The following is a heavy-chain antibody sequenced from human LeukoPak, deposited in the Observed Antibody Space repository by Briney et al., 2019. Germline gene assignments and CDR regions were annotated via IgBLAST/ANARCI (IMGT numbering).Heavy chain of an antibody. Sequence: SETLSLTCAVYGGSFSGYYWSWIRQPPGKGLEWIGEINHSGSTNYNPSLKSRVTISVDTSKNQFSLKLSSVTAADTAVYYCARGERPLGYWGQGTLVTVSS. CDR3: ARGERPLGY. J-gene: IGHJ4*02. CDR2: INHSGST. CDR1: GGSFSGYY. V-gene: IGHV4-34*01.